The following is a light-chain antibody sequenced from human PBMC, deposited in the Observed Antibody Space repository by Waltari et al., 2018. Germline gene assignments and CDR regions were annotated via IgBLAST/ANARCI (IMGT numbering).Light chain of an antibody. CDR3: QQYYSTIFT. Sequence: DIVVSQSQDSLAVSLGERATINCKSSQSVLYSSTNKNYLAWYQQKPGQPPKLLIYWASTRESGVPDRFSGSGSGTDFTLTISSLQAEDVAVYYCQQYYSTIFTFGPGTKVDIK. CDR2: WAS. J-gene: IGKJ3*01. V-gene: IGKV4-1*01. CDR1: QSVLYSSTNKNY.